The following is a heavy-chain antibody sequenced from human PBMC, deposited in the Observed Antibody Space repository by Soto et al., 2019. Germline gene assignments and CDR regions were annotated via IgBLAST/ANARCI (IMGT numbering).Heavy chain of an antibody. D-gene: IGHD3-22*01. J-gene: IGHJ3*02. CDR2: MYYSGST. Sequence: SETLSLTCTVSGGSISSYYWSWVRQPPGKGLEWIGYMYYSGSTNYNPSLKSRVTMSVDTSKKRFSLKLTSVTAADTAVYYCARTLWDSSGYYEDAFDIWGQGTMVTVSS. CDR1: GGSISSYY. CDR3: ARTLWDSSGYYEDAFDI. V-gene: IGHV4-59*08.